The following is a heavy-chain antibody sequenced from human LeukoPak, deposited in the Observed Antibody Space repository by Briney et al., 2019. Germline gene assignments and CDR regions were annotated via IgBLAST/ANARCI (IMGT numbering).Heavy chain of an antibody. J-gene: IGHJ4*02. D-gene: IGHD3-16*02. CDR3: ARDRTDSGVWGSYRSDYFDY. CDR1: GGSISSGSYY. CDR2: IYTSGST. V-gene: IGHV4-61*02. Sequence: PSETLSLTCTVSGGSISSGSYYWSWIRQPAGKGLEWIGRIYTSGSTNYNPSLKSRVTISVDTSKNQFSLKLSSVTAADTAVYYCARDRTDSGVWGSYRSDYFDYWGQGTLVTVSS.